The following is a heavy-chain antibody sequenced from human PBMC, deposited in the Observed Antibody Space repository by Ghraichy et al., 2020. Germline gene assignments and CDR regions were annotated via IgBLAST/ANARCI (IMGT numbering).Heavy chain of an antibody. J-gene: IGHJ6*02. CDR2: IYHSGST. CDR3: ARGRDCSSTSCYTPADYYYYYGMDV. V-gene: IGHV4-30-2*01. D-gene: IGHD2-2*02. CDR1: GGSISSGGYS. Sequence: SQTLSLTCAVSGGSISSGGYSWSWIRQPPGKGLEWIGYIYHSGSTYYNPSLKSRVTISVDRSKNQFSLKLSSVTASDTAVYYCARGRDCSSTSCYTPADYYYYYGMDVWGQGTTVTVSS.